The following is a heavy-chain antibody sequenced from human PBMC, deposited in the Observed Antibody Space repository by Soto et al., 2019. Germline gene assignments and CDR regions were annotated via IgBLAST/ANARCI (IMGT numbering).Heavy chain of an antibody. Sequence: PRLSCAASGFTFSTYWRHWVRQAPGKGLVWVSRINSDGRSTTYADSVKGRFTISRDNAKNTLSLQMNSLRAEDTALYYCARERRDGYNAFDYWGQGTLVTVSS. CDR2: INSDGRST. CDR3: ARERRDGYNAFDY. V-gene: IGHV3-74*01. CDR1: GFTFSTYW. J-gene: IGHJ4*02. D-gene: IGHD5-12*01.